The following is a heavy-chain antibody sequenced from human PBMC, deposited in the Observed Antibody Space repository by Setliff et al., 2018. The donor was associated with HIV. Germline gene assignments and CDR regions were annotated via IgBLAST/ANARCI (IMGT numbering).Heavy chain of an antibody. Sequence: GGSLRLSCAASGFTFSAYSMNWVRQVPGKGLEWVSCISTSGNFIYYADSVKGRFTISRDNAKSSLYLQMNSLRAEDTALYYCAKVPTWGSVDYWGQGTLVTVSS. CDR3: AKVPTWGSVDY. V-gene: IGHV3-21*04. J-gene: IGHJ4*02. D-gene: IGHD3-16*01. CDR2: ISTSGNFI. CDR1: GFTFSAYS.